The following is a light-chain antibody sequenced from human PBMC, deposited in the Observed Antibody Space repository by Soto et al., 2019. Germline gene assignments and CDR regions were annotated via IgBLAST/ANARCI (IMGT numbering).Light chain of an antibody. J-gene: IGLJ3*02. V-gene: IGLV4-69*01. CDR2: LNSDGSH. CDR3: QTWGTGIWV. CDR1: SGYSTYG. Sequence: QLVLTQSPSASASLGASVKLTGTLSSGYSTYGIAWHQQQPEKGPRFLIKLNSDGSHNKGDGIPDRFSVSSSGAERYLTISCLQLEDEADYYCQTWGTGIWVFGGGTKLTVL.